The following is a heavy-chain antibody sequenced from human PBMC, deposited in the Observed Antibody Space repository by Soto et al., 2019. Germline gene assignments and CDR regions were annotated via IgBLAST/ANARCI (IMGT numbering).Heavy chain of an antibody. CDR2: IYPGDSDT. D-gene: IGHD3-9*01. CDR1: GYTFTNYW. Sequence: GESLKISCKGFGYTFTNYWIAWVRQMPGKGLEWMGIIYPGDSDTRYSPSFQGQVTISADKSVTTAYLQWNSLKASDTAMYYCARPQYDILTGYPYCFDYWGQGTLVTVSS. J-gene: IGHJ4*02. CDR3: ARPQYDILTGYPYCFDY. V-gene: IGHV5-51*01.